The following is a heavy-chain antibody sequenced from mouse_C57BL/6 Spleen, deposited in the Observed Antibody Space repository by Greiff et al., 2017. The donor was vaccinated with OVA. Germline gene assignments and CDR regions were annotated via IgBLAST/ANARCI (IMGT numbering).Heavy chain of an antibody. D-gene: IGHD1-1*01. Sequence: EVKLEESGGGLVQPGGSMKLSCAASGFTFSDAWMDWVRQSPEKGLEWVAEIRNKANNHATYYAESVKGRFTISRDDSKSSVYLQMNSLRAEDTGIYYCTRPYYYGSSPYWYFDVWGTGTTVTVSS. CDR3: TRPYYYGSSPYWYFDV. CDR2: IRNKANNHAT. J-gene: IGHJ1*03. V-gene: IGHV6-6*01. CDR1: GFTFSDAW.